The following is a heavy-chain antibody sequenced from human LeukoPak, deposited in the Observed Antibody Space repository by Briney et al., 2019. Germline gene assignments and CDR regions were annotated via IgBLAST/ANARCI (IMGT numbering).Heavy chain of an antibody. Sequence: KPSETLSLTCTVSGGSISSYYWSWIRQPPGKGLEWIGYIYYSGSNNYNPSLKSRVTISVDTSKNQFSLKLSSVTAADTAVYYCARGRPDPVTLDYWGQGTLVTVSS. D-gene: IGHD4-17*01. J-gene: IGHJ4*02. V-gene: IGHV4-59*01. CDR2: IYYSGSN. CDR1: GGSISSYY. CDR3: ARGRPDPVTLDY.